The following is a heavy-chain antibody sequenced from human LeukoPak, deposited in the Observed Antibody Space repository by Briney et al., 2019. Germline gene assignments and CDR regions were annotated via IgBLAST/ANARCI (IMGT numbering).Heavy chain of an antibody. J-gene: IGHJ4*02. CDR2: IKTDGSST. V-gene: IGHV3-74*01. Sequence: GGSLRLSCAASGFTFSGYSINWVRQAPGKGLVWVSRIKTDGSSTSYADSVKGRFTISRDNAKNTLYLQMNSLRAEDTAVYYCAREGGYSSSLAYWGQGTLVTVSS. D-gene: IGHD6-13*01. CDR1: GFTFSGYS. CDR3: AREGGYSSSLAY.